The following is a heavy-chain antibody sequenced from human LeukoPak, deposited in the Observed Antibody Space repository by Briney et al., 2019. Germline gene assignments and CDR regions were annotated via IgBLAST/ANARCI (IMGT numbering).Heavy chain of an antibody. CDR1: GGSISSHY. CDR3: ARLAARLFDY. V-gene: IGHV4-59*11. D-gene: IGHD6-6*01. CDR2: IYYSGST. J-gene: IGHJ4*02. Sequence: SETLSLTCTVSGGSISSHYWSWVRQPPGKGLEWIGYIYYSGSTNYNPSLKSRVTISEDTSKNQFSLKLSSVTAADTAVYYCARLAARLFDYWGQGTLVTVSS.